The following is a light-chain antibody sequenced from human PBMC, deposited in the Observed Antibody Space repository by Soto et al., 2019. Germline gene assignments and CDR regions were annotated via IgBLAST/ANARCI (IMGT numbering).Light chain of an antibody. J-gene: IGKJ4*01. Sequence: EIVLTQSPATLSLSPGERATLSCRASQSVSSYLAWYQHKPGQAPRLLIHDASNRATGISARFSCGGSGTDFPLAISSLEPEDFAVYYCQQRRDWPLTVGGGTKLEIK. V-gene: IGKV3-11*01. CDR1: QSVSSY. CDR3: QQRRDWPLT. CDR2: DAS.